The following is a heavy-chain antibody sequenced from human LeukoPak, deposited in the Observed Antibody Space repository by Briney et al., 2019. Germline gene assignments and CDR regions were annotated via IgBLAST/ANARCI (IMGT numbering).Heavy chain of an antibody. CDR1: GFTFSGYW. V-gene: IGHV3-7*04. D-gene: IGHD3-16*01. Sequence: GGSLRLSCAASGFTFSGYWMSWVRQAPGKGLEWLANIKSDGSEKYYVDSVKGRSTISRDNAKNSLYLQMNSLRPEDTAVYYCARISRYGLDYWGQGALVTVSS. CDR3: ARISRYGLDY. CDR2: IKSDGSEK. J-gene: IGHJ4*02.